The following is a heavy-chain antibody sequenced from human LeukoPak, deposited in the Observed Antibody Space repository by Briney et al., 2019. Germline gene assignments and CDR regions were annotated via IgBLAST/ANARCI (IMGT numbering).Heavy chain of an antibody. CDR2: IYYSGNT. D-gene: IGHD3-10*02. Sequence: SETLSLTCTVSGGSISPYYWSWIRQPPGKGLEWLGYIYYSGNTDYNPSLKCRVAISVDTSKNQFSLKLSSVTAADTAVYYCARSTGSTMFIDYWGQGTLVTVSS. V-gene: IGHV4-59*01. J-gene: IGHJ4*02. CDR3: ARSTGSTMFIDY. CDR1: GGSISPYY.